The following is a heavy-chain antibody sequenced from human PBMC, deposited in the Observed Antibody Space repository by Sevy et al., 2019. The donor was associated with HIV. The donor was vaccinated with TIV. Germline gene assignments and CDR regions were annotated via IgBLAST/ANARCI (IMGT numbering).Heavy chain of an antibody. Sequence: GGSLRLSCAASGFSFSDYYMTWIRRAPGKGLEWVSYISSGSRYTNYADSVKGRFAISRDNAENSLYLQMSSLRAEDTAVYYCARVRVVAADYYFDYWGQGTLVTVSS. CDR1: GFSFSDYY. D-gene: IGHD6-13*01. CDR3: ARVRVVAADYYFDY. CDR2: ISSGSRYT. J-gene: IGHJ4*02. V-gene: IGHV3-11*06.